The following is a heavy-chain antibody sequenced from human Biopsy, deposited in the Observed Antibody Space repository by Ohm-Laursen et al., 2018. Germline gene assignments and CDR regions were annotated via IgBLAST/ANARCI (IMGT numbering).Heavy chain of an antibody. CDR2: ISGSGTTI. J-gene: IGHJ4*02. CDR1: GFTFSDYY. V-gene: IGHV3-11*01. Sequence: SLRLSCSASGFTFSDYYMSWIRQAPGKGLEWLSYISGSGTTIFYADSVKGRSTVSRDNAKNSLYLQMNSLTAEDTAVYYCARDGAGSYHDYWGQGTLVTVSS. D-gene: IGHD3-10*01. CDR3: ARDGAGSYHDY.